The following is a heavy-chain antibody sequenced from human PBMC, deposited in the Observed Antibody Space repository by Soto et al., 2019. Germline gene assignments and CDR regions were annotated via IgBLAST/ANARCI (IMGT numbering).Heavy chain of an antibody. Sequence: QVQLVASGGGVVQPGRSLRISCAASGFPFSSYGMHWVRQAPGKGLEWVALIWYDGGNKYYTDSVKGRFTISRDNSKNTLYLQMDSLRAEDTALYYCARASDYIMYVVDTWGQGTLVTVSS. CDR1: GFPFSSYG. CDR3: ARASDYIMYVVDT. CDR2: IWYDGGNK. J-gene: IGHJ5*02. D-gene: IGHD4-17*01. V-gene: IGHV3-33*01.